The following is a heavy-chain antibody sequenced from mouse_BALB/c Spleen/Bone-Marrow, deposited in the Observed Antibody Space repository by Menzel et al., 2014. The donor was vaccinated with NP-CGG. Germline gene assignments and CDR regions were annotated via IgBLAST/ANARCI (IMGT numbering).Heavy chain of an antibody. D-gene: IGHD2-4*01. Sequence: QVQLQQSGPGLVSPSQRLSIPCTVSGFSLTGYGLSWVRQSPGKGLEWLGMIWGDGSTYYNSALKSRLSISKDNSKSQVFLKMNSLQTDDTARYYCARDSFLITRALDYWGQGTSVTVSS. V-gene: IGHV2-6-7*01. J-gene: IGHJ4*01. CDR2: IWGDGST. CDR3: ARDSFLITRALDY. CDR1: GFSLTGYG.